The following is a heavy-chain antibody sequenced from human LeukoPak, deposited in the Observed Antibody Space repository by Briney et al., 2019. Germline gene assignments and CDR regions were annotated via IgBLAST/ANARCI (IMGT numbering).Heavy chain of an antibody. CDR3: ARTYYDFWSGYYSHEGNPFDY. J-gene: IGHJ4*02. V-gene: IGHV3-48*03. D-gene: IGHD3-3*01. CDR2: ISSSGSTI. CDR1: GFTFSSYE. Sequence: TGGSLRLSCAASGFTFSSYEMHWVRQAPGKGLEWVSYISSSGSTIYYADSVKGRFTISRDNAKKSLYLQMNSLRAEDTAVYYCARTYYDFWSGYYSHEGNPFDYWGQGTLVTVSS.